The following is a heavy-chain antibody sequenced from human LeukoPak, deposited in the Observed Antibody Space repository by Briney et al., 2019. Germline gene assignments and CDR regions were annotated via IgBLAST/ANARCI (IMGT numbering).Heavy chain of an antibody. CDR1: GFIFSSYG. CDR2: IRYDGSKK. Sequence: GGSLRLSCAASGFIFSSYGMHWVRQAPGKGLEWVAFIRYDGSKKYYADSVKGRFTISRDNSKNTLYLQMNSLRAEDTAVYFCSRGYSGGFDYWGQGTLVTVSS. V-gene: IGHV3-30*02. J-gene: IGHJ4*02. CDR3: SRGYSGGFDY. D-gene: IGHD2-15*01.